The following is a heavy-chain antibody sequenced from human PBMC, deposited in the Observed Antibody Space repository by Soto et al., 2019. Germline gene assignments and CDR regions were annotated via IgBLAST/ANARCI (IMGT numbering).Heavy chain of an antibody. CDR1: GGSIRGGGYP. Sequence: SETLSLTCAVAGGSIRGGGYPWSWIRQPPGKGLEWIGYIYHSGSTYYNPSLKSRVTISVDRSKNQFSLKLSSVTAADTAVYYCARARRGVIHRGHKWFDPWGQGTLVTVSS. D-gene: IGHD3-10*01. V-gene: IGHV4-30-2*01. CDR3: ARARRGVIHRGHKWFDP. J-gene: IGHJ5*02. CDR2: IYHSGST.